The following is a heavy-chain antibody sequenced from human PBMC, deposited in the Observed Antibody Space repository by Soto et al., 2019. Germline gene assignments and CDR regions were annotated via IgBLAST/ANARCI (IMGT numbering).Heavy chain of an antibody. CDR2: IYPGDSDT. J-gene: IGHJ5*02. CDR3: ARHETNTNWFDH. Sequence: VESVTISCKVSGYSFTSYWIVWVRQMPGKGLECMGMIYPGDSDTRYSPSFQGQVTISADKSIGTAYLQWSSLKASETAMYYCARHETNTNWFDHWGQGTLVTVSS. CDR1: GYSFTSYW. V-gene: IGHV5-51*01.